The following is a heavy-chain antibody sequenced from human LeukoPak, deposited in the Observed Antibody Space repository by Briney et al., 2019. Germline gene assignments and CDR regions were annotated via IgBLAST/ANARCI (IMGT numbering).Heavy chain of an antibody. V-gene: IGHV4-61*02. CDR1: GGSISSGSYY. CDR3: ARGPTRDDVFDI. J-gene: IGHJ3*02. CDR2: IYTSGST. Sequence: SQTLSLTCTVSGGSISSGSYYWSWIRQPAGKGLEWIGRIYTSGSTYYNSSLKSRVTISVDTSKNQFSLKLSSVTAADTAVYYCARGPTRDDVFDIWGQGTMVTVSS.